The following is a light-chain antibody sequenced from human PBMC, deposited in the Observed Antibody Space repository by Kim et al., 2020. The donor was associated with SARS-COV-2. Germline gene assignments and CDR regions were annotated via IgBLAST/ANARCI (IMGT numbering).Light chain of an antibody. J-gene: IGKJ5*01. CDR2: AAS. CDR1: QGISNY. CDR3: QKYNSAPPIT. V-gene: IGKV1-27*01. Sequence: DIQMTQSPSSLSASVGDRVTITCRASQGISNYLAWYQQKPGKVPKLLIYAASTLQSGVPSRFSGSGSGTDFTLTISSLQPEDVATYYCQKYNSAPPITFVQGTRLEIK.